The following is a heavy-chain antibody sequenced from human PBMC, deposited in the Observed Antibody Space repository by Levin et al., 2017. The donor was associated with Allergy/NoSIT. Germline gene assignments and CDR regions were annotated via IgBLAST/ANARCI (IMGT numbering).Heavy chain of an antibody. D-gene: IGHD7-27*01. J-gene: IGHJ1*01. V-gene: IGHV3-9*01. CDR2: INWNRDKI. CDR1: GFTFGDYA. CDR3: AKGLNWGFPNTVHY. Sequence: LSLTCAASGFTFGDYAMHWVRQAPGKGLEWVSGINWNRDKIGYADSVRARFTISRDNAKNSLYLQMNSLGPEDTALYYCAKGLNWGFPNTVHYWGQGTLVTVSS.